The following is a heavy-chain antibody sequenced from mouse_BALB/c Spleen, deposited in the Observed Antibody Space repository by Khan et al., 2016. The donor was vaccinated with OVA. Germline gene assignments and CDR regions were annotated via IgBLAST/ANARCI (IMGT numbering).Heavy chain of an antibody. V-gene: IGHV2-9*02. D-gene: IGHD2-3*01. CDR3: ARFYDPYYALDY. CDR2: IWAGGST. Sequence: VQLQESGPGLVAPSQSLSITCSVSGFSLTSYGINWVRQPPGKGLEWLGVIWAGGSTNYNSALMSRLSISKDNAKNQGFLKMNSLQTDDTAMYYCARFYDPYYALDYWGPGTSVTVSS. J-gene: IGHJ4*01. CDR1: GFSLTSYG.